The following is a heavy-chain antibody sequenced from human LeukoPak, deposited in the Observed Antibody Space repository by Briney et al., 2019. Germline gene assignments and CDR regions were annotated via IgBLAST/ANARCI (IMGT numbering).Heavy chain of an antibody. Sequence: GASVKVSCKASGYTFTGYYMHWVRQAPGQGLEWMGWINPNSGGTNYAQKFQGRVTMTRDTSISTAYMELSRLRSDDTAVYYCARVRSTYYYDSSGFESAFDIWGQGTMVTVSS. CDR1: GYTFTGYY. CDR2: INPNSGGT. V-gene: IGHV1-2*02. CDR3: ARVRSTYYYDSSGFESAFDI. J-gene: IGHJ3*02. D-gene: IGHD3-22*01.